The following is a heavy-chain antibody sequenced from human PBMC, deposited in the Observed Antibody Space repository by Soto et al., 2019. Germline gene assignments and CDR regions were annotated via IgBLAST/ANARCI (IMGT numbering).Heavy chain of an antibody. CDR1: GFTYSSYE. CDR2: ISSSGSTI. V-gene: IGHV3-48*03. J-gene: IGHJ4*02. CDR3: ASRHDY. Sequence: PGGSLRLSCAASGFTYSSYEMNWVHQDTGKGLECISYISSSGSTIHYADSVKGRFNISRDNAKNSLYLQMNSLRAEDTAVYYCASRHDYWGQGTLVTVSP.